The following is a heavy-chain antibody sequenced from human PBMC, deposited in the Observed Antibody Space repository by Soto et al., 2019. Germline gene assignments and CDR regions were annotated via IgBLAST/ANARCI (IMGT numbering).Heavy chain of an antibody. V-gene: IGHV3-23*01. CDR2: ISGGGDIT. Sequence: EVQLLESGGGLVQPGGSLRLACAASGFTFSSYAMSWVRQAPGKGLEWVSDISGGGDITYYADSVRGRVTISRNNTKNTRYLQMNSLRAEDTAKYYCAKDRLSSGSGVRFDPWGQGTLVIVSS. J-gene: IGHJ5*02. CDR1: GFTFSSYA. D-gene: IGHD6-19*01. CDR3: AKDRLSSGSGVRFDP.